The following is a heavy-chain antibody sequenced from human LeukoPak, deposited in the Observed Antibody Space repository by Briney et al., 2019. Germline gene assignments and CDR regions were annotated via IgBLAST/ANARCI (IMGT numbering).Heavy chain of an antibody. CDR2: FYYSGST. V-gene: IGHV4-31*03. J-gene: IGHJ4*02. CDR3: ASYEDPYYFDY. CDR1: GGSISSGGYY. Sequence: SATLSLTCTVSGGSISSGGYYWSWIRQHPGQGLEWIGYFYYSGSTYYNPSLKSRVTISVDTSKNQFSLKLSSVTAADTAVYYCASYEDPYYFDYWGQGTLVTVSS. D-gene: IGHD5-12*01.